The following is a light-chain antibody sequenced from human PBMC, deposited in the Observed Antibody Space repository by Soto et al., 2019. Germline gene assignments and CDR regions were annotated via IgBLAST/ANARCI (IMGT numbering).Light chain of an antibody. CDR3: QQYSDFLIS. CDR2: AAS. CDR1: QGIGSW. Sequence: DIQMTQSPSSVSASVGDRVTITCRASQGIGSWLAWYQQKPGQAPKLLIYAASNLQSGVPSRFSGSGFGTEFTLTITNLQPADFATYYCQQYSDFLISFGPGTTVDFK. J-gene: IGKJ3*01. V-gene: IGKV1-12*01.